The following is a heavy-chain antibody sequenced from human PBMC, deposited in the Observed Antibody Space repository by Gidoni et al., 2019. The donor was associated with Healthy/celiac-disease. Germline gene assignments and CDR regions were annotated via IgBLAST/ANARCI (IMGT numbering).Heavy chain of an antibody. Sequence: QVQLVQSGAEVKKPGASVKVSCKASGYTFTGYYMHWVRQAPGQGLEWMGRINPNSGGTNYAQKFQGRVTMTRDMSISTAYMELSRLRSDDTAVYYCARVRVVLAAPRDAFDIWGQGTMVTVSS. V-gene: IGHV1-2*06. CDR2: INPNSGGT. D-gene: IGHD2-15*01. CDR1: GYTFTGYY. J-gene: IGHJ3*02. CDR3: ARVRVVLAAPRDAFDI.